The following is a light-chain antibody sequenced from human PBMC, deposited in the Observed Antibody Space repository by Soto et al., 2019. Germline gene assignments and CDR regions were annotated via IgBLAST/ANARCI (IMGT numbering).Light chain of an antibody. CDR1: QSISTY. V-gene: IGKV1-39*01. J-gene: IGKJ1*01. CDR2: AAS. Sequence: DIPMTQSPSSLSASVGDRVTITCRASQSISTYLNWYQQKPGKAPKVLIYAASSLQRGVPSRFSGGGSGTDFTLTISSLQPEDFATYYCQQSYSTPWTFGQGTKVEIK. CDR3: QQSYSTPWT.